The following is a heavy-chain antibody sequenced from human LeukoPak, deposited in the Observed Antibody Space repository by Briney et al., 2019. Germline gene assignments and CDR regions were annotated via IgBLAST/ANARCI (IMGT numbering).Heavy chain of an antibody. J-gene: IGHJ4*02. CDR2: ISWNSGGI. CDR1: LFTLYDYA. CDR3: AKGSYCAASYFDY. Sequence: GGALRLSCVPSLFTLYDYAIHWVRQAPGKGLEWVSHISWNSGGIGYEDSVKGRFTISRDNAKNSLYLQMNSLSAEDTSLYYCAKGSYCAASYFDYWRQGTLATVSS. D-gene: IGHD1-26*01. V-gene: IGHV3-9*01.